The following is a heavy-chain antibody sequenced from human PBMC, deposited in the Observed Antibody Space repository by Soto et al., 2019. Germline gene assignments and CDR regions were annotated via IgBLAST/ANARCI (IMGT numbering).Heavy chain of an antibody. J-gene: IGHJ6*02. V-gene: IGHV5-51*01. CDR1: GYSFTSYC. D-gene: IGHD3-22*01. Sequence: PGESLKISCKGSGYSFTSYCIGWVRQMPGKGLEWMGIIYPGDSDTRYSPSFQGQVTISADKSISTAYLQWSSLKASDTAMYYCARHGSGYYYDSSGSLMDVWGQGTTVTVSS. CDR3: ARHGSGYYYDSSGSLMDV. CDR2: IYPGDSDT.